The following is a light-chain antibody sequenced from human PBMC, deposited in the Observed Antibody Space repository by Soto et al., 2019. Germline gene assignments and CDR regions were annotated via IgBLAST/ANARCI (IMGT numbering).Light chain of an antibody. Sequence: EIVLTQSPGTLSLSPGERATLSCRASESVRSTDLAWYQQKPGQAPRLLIYGASDRATDIPDRFSVSGSGTDFTLAITGLEHEDFAVYYCQHYGRSMWTFGQGTRVEI. V-gene: IGKV3-20*01. CDR1: ESVRSTD. J-gene: IGKJ1*01. CDR2: GAS. CDR3: QHYGRSMWT.